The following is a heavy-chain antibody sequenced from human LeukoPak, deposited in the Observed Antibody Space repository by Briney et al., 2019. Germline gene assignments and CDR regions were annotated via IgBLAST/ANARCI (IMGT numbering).Heavy chain of an antibody. V-gene: IGHV3-33*01. J-gene: IGHJ4*02. D-gene: IGHD2-2*01. Sequence: GGSLRLSCAASGFTFSSYGMHRVRQAPGKGLEWVAVIWYDGSNKYYADSVKGRFTISRDNSKNTLYLQMNSLRAEDTAVYYCASNHGPGYCSSTSCYELDYWGQGTLVTVSS. CDR1: GFTFSSYG. CDR2: IWYDGSNK. CDR3: ASNHGPGYCSSTSCYELDY.